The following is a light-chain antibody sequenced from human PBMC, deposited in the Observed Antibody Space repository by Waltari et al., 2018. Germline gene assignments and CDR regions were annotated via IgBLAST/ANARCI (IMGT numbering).Light chain of an antibody. V-gene: IGLV2-14*01. Sequence: QSALTQPASVSGSPGQSITISCSGTDSDVGAYDFVSWYQQHPGKAPHLILYEVSNRPSGISNRFSASTSGNTASLTISGLQAEDEADYYCSSYTTSSAPGVFGTGTRVTVL. CDR1: DSDVGAYDF. J-gene: IGLJ1*01. CDR3: SSYTTSSAPGV. CDR2: EVS.